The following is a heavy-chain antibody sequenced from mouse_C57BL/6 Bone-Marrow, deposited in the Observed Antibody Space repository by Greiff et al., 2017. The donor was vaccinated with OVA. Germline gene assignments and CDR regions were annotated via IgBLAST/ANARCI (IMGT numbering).Heavy chain of an antibody. D-gene: IGHD1-1*01. V-gene: IGHV5-15*01. CDR2: ISNLAYSI. Sequence: EVMLVESGGGLVQPGGSLKLSCAASGFTFSDYGMAWVRQAPRKGPEWVAFISNLAYSIYYADTVTGRFTISRENAKNTLYLEMSSLRSEDTAMYYCARSGYYGSSSFAYWGQGTLVTVSA. CDR3: ARSGYYGSSSFAY. CDR1: GFTFSDYG. J-gene: IGHJ3*01.